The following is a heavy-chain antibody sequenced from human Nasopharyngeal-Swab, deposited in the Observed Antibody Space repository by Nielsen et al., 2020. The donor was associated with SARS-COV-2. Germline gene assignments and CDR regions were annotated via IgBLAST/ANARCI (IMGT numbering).Heavy chain of an antibody. D-gene: IGHD5-18*01. V-gene: IGHV3-33*01. CDR2: IWYDGSNK. CDR3: ARESGYSYGTDFVY. J-gene: IGHJ4*02. Sequence: GGSLRLSCAASGFTFSSYGMHWVRQAPGKGLEWVAVIWYDGSNKYYADSVKGRFTISRDNSKNTLYLQMNSLRAEDTAVYYCARESGYSYGTDFVYWGQETLVTVSS. CDR1: GFTFSSYG.